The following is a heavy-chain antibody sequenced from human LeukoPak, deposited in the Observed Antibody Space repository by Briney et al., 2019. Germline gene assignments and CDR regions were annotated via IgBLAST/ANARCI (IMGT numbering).Heavy chain of an antibody. CDR2: ISGSSSNT. CDR1: GYTFINYG. Sequence: ASVTVSCKASGYTFINYGINWVRQAPGQGLEWMGWISGSSSNTNYAQRLQGRVTMTTDTSTTTAYMELRSLRSDDTAVYYCARATGTWGHDGFDIWGQGTMVTVSS. V-gene: IGHV1-18*01. D-gene: IGHD3-16*01. J-gene: IGHJ3*02. CDR3: ARATGTWGHDGFDI.